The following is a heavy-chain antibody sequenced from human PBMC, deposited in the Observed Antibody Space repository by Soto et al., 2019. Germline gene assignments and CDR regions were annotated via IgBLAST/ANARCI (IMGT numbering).Heavy chain of an antibody. Sequence: PGGSLRLSCAASGFTFSSYAMHWVRQAPGKGLEWVAVISYDGSNKYYADSVKGRFTISRDNSKNTLYLQMNSLRAEDTAVYYCARELAVYWGQGTLVTVSS. CDR3: ARELAVY. J-gene: IGHJ4*02. CDR1: GFTFSSYA. CDR2: ISYDGSNK. V-gene: IGHV3-30-3*01.